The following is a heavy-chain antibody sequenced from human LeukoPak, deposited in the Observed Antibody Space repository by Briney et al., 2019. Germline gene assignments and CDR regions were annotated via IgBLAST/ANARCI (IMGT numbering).Heavy chain of an antibody. CDR3: ARHLLTPVLERVWFDP. CDR1: GGSISSSSYY. D-gene: IGHD4/OR15-4a*01. Sequence: SETLSLTCTVSGGSISSSSYYWGWIRQPPGKGLEWIGSIYYTGSTYYNPSLKSRVTISIDTSENQFSLKLSSVTAADTAVYYCARHLLTPVLERVWFDPWGQGTLVTVSS. V-gene: IGHV4-39*01. J-gene: IGHJ5*02. CDR2: IYYTGST.